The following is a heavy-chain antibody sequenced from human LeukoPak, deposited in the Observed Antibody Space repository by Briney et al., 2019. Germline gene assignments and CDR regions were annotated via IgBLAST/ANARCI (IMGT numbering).Heavy chain of an antibody. CDR2: IYYSGST. V-gene: IGHV4-59*01. CDR1: GGSFSGYY. CDR3: ARVVEMATMVAYGMDV. J-gene: IGHJ6*02. Sequence: SETLSLTCAVYGGSFSGYYWSWIRQPPGKGLEWIGYIYYSGSTNYNPSLKSRVTISVDTSKNQFSLKLSSVTAADTAVYYCARVVEMATMVAYGMDVWGQGTTVTVSS. D-gene: IGHD5-24*01.